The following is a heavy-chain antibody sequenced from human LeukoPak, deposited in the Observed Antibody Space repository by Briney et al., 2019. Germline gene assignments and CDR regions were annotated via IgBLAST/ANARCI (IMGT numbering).Heavy chain of an antibody. Sequence: GGSLRLSCAASGFTFDDYAMHWVRQAPGKGLEWVSGISWNSVSIVYADSVKGRITISRDNAKNSLYLQMNSLRAEDMALYYCAKAATGSSLYYFDYWGQGTLVTVSS. CDR1: GFTFDDYA. CDR2: ISWNSVSI. J-gene: IGHJ4*02. V-gene: IGHV3-9*03. CDR3: AKAATGSSLYYFDY. D-gene: IGHD3-9*01.